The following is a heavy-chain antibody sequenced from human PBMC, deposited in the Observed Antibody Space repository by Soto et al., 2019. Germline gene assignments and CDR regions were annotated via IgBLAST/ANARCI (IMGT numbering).Heavy chain of an antibody. CDR1: GFTVSNNY. CDR3: GTRGGGGGY. Sequence: EVQLVESGGGLIQPGGSLRLSCAVSGFTVSNNYMSWVRQAPGKGLEGVSVIYSGGYTAYGDSVKGRFTISRDNSKNNIFFKMKTPRPDARAVYYWGTRGGGGGYWGQGTLVTVSS. D-gene: IGHD3-10*01. J-gene: IGHJ4*02. CDR2: IYSGGYT. V-gene: IGHV3-53*01.